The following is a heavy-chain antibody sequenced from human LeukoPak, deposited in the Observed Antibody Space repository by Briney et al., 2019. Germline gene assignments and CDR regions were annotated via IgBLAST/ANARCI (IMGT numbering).Heavy chain of an antibody. CDR3: ARATSYSSGSN. CDR2: INHSGST. J-gene: IGHJ4*02. CDR1: GGSFSGYY. V-gene: IGHV4-34*01. Sequence: SETLSLTCAVYGGSFSGYYWSWIRQPPGKGLEWVGEINHSGSTNYNPSLKSRVTISVDTSKNQFSLKLSSVTAADTAVYYCARATSYSSGSNWGQGTLVTVSS. D-gene: IGHD3-22*01.